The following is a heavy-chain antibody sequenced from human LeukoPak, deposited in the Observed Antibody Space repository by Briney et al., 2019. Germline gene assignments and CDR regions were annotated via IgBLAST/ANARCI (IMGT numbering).Heavy chain of an antibody. CDR3: ARLKCHSGYDYFDY. CDR1: GGSISSHY. V-gene: IGHV4-59*11. J-gene: IGHJ4*02. CDR2: IYYSGST. Sequence: SETLSLTCTVSGGSISSHYWSWIRQPPGKGLEWIGYIYYSGSTNYNPSLKSRVTISVDTSKNQFSLKLSSVTAADTAVYYCARLKCHSGYDYFDYWGQGTLVTVSS. D-gene: IGHD5-12*01.